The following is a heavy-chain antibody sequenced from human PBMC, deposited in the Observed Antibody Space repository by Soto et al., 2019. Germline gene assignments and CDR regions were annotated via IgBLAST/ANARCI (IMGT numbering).Heavy chain of an antibody. CDR1: GYVFSSYW. CDR3: QRGVQGSRYLDL. Sequence: EVQLVESGGGLVQPGGSLRLSCAASGYVFSSYWMHWVRQVPGKGLVWVSRITHDGSSTSYADSVNGRFTISRDNAKNTLYLQMNSLSGAAMAFYSCQRGVQGSRYLDLWGRGTLVTVSS. V-gene: IGHV3-74*01. J-gene: IGHJ2*01. CDR2: ITHDGSST.